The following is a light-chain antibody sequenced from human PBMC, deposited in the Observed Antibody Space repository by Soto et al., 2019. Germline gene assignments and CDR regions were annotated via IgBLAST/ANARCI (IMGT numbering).Light chain of an antibody. CDR3: QVWDSSSDHVV. CDR1: NIGSKS. Sequence: SYELTQPPSVSVAPGKTASITCGGNNIGSKSVHWYQQKPGQAPVLVIYYDTDRPSGIPERFSGSNPGNTATLTISRVEAGDEADYYCQVWDSSSDHVVFGGGTKVTVL. J-gene: IGLJ2*01. CDR2: YDT. V-gene: IGLV3-21*04.